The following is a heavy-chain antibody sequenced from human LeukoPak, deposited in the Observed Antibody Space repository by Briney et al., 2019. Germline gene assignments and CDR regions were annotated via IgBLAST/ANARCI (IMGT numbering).Heavy chain of an antibody. V-gene: IGHV1-2*04. CDR2: INPNSGGT. J-gene: IGHJ5*02. CDR3: ASPDNWFDP. CDR1: GYTFTGYY. Sequence: ASVKVSCKASGYTFTGYYMHWVRQAPGQGLEWMGWINPNSGGTNYAQKFQGWVTMTRDTSISTAYMELSSLRSEDTAVYYCASPDNWFDPWGQGTLVTVST.